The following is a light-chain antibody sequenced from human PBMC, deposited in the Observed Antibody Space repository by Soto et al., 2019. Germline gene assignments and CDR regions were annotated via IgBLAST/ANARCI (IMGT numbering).Light chain of an antibody. CDR1: RSNIGHNY. V-gene: IGLV1-51*01. CDR2: DNH. Sequence: QSVLTQPHSVSAAPGQKVTISFSGSRSNIGHNYVSWYQHLPGTAPKLLIYDNHKRPSGIPDRFSGSQSGTSATLGITGLQTGDWADYYCGAWDTSLATVPFGGGTKLTVL. CDR3: GAWDTSLATVP. J-gene: IGLJ2*01.